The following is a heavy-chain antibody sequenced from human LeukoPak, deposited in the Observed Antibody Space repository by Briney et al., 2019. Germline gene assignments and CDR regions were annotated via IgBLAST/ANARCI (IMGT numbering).Heavy chain of an antibody. CDR3: AGVGRMYSSSWYYFDY. D-gene: IGHD6-13*01. Sequence: SVKVSCKASGGTFSSYAISWVRQAPGQGLEWMGGIIPIFGTANYAQKFQGRVTITADESTSTAYMELSSLRSEDTAVYYCAGVGRMYSSSWYYFDYWGQGTLVTVSS. V-gene: IGHV1-69*13. CDR2: IIPIFGTA. J-gene: IGHJ4*02. CDR1: GGTFSSYA.